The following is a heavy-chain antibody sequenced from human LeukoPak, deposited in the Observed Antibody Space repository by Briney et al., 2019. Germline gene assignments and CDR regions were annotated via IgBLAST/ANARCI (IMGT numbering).Heavy chain of an antibody. V-gene: IGHV3-9*01. J-gene: IGHJ3*02. D-gene: IGHD3-22*01. CDR1: GFTFDDYA. CDR2: ISWNSGRI. CDR3: AKDSVPYYYDSSGYSIQGAFDI. Sequence: GRSLRLSCAASGFTFDDYAMHWVRQAPGKGLEWVSGISWNSGRIGYADSVKGRFTISRDNAKNSLYLQMNSLRAEDTALYYCAKDSVPYYYDSSGYSIQGAFDIWGQGTMVTVSS.